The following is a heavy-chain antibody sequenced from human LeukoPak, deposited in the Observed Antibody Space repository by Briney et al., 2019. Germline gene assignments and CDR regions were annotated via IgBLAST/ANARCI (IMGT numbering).Heavy chain of an antibody. J-gene: IGHJ3*02. Sequence: ASVKVSCKASGYTFTGYYMHWVRQAPGQGLEWMGWINPNSGGTNYAQKFQGRVTMTRDTSISTAYMELSRLRSDDTAVYYCAREGFIVVVPAASHAFDIRGQGTMVTVSS. CDR1: GYTFTGYY. CDR3: AREGFIVVVPAASHAFDI. CDR2: INPNSGGT. D-gene: IGHD2-2*01. V-gene: IGHV1-2*02.